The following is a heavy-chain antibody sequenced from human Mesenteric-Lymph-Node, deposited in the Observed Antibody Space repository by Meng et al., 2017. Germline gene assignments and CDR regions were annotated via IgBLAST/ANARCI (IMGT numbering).Heavy chain of an antibody. Sequence: QVQLQGSGPGPVKPSETLSLTCTVSGGSISSYYWSWIRQPPGKGLEWIGYIYYSGSTNYNPSLKSRVTISVDTSKNQFSLKLSSVTAADTAVYYCARARELPSRDYDFWSGYSTWGQGTLVTVSS. J-gene: IGHJ5*02. V-gene: IGHV4-59*01. D-gene: IGHD3-3*01. CDR2: IYYSGST. CDR3: ARARELPSRDYDFWSGYST. CDR1: GGSISSYY.